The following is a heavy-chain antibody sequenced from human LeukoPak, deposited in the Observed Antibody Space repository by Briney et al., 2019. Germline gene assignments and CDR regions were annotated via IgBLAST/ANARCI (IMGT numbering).Heavy chain of an antibody. Sequence: GGSLRLSCAASGFTFSSYAMHWVRQAPGKGLEWVAVISYDGSNKYYADSVKGRFTISRDSSKNTLYLQMNSLRAEDTAVYYCLYRGYSYGYDYWGQGTLVTVSS. CDR3: LYRGYSYGYDY. V-gene: IGHV3-30*04. CDR2: ISYDGSNK. CDR1: GFTFSSYA. D-gene: IGHD5-18*01. J-gene: IGHJ4*02.